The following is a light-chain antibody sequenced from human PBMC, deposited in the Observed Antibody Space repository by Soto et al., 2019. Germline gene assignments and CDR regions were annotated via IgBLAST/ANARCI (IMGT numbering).Light chain of an antibody. J-gene: IGKJ2*01. Sequence: EIVLTQSPGTLSLSPGERATLSCRASQSVGGVYLAWYQHRPGQAPSLLIYGASTRATGIPNRFSGSGSGTEFTLTINRLEPEDFAVYYCQQYGTSPYTFGQGTKLEIK. CDR3: QQYGTSPYT. CDR2: GAS. V-gene: IGKV3-20*01. CDR1: QSVGGVY.